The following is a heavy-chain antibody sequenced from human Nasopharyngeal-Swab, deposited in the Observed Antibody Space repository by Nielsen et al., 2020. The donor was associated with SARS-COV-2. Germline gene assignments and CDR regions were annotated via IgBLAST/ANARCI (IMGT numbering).Heavy chain of an antibody. CDR3: ARALQLWLYYFDY. CDR2: VGGSGTNT. D-gene: IGHD5-18*01. J-gene: IGHJ4*02. CDR1: GFTFSSNA. V-gene: IGHV3-23*01. Sequence: GESLKISCAASGFTFSSNAIHWVRQAPGKGLVWVSGVGGSGTNTYYADSVKGRFTISRDNSKNTLYLQMNSLRAEDTAVYYCARALQLWLYYFDYWGQGTLVTVSS.